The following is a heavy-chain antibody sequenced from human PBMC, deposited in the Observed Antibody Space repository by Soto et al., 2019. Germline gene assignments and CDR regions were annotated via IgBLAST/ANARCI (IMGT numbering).Heavy chain of an antibody. CDR3: ARARATIAAAAIFDC. V-gene: IGHV4-4*02. CDR2: VYRTGST. D-gene: IGHD6-13*01. J-gene: IGHJ4*02. CDR1: GGSISTSNW. Sequence: PSETLSLTCAVSGGSISTSNWWSWVRQPPGKGLEWIGEVYRTGSTNYNPSLERRLTISVDKSKNQFSLKLTSVTAADTAVYYCARARATIAAAAIFDCWGQGTLVTVSS.